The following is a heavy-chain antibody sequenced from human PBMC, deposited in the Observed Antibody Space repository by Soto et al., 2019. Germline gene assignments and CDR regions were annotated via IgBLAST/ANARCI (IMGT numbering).Heavy chain of an antibody. J-gene: IGHJ4*02. D-gene: IGHD3-22*01. CDR1: GYTFTSYG. V-gene: IGHV1-18*04. CDR3: ARDYYYDSSGYLYYFDY. Sequence: ASVKVSCKASGYTFTSYGISWVRQAPGQGLEWMGWISAYNGNTNYAQKLQGRATMTTDTSTSTAYMELRSLRSDDTAVYYCARDYYYDSSGYLYYFDYWGQGTLVTVS. CDR2: ISAYNGNT.